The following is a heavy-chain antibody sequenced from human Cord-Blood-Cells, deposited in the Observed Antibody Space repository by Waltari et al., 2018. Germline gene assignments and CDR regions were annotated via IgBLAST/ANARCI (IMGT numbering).Heavy chain of an antibody. J-gene: IGHJ4*02. CDR2: IYYSGST. Sequence: QLQLQESGPGLVKPSETLSLTCTVSGGSISSSSYYWGWIRQPPGKGLEWIGSIYYSGSTYYNPSLKSRVTISVDTSKNQFSLKLSSVTAADTAVYYCAVGPVSTINFDYWGQGTLVTVSS. CDR1: GGSISSSSYY. D-gene: IGHD2-21*01. CDR3: AVGPVSTINFDY. V-gene: IGHV4-39*01.